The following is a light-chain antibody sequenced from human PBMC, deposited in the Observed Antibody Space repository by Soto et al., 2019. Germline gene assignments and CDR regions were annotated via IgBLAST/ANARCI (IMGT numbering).Light chain of an antibody. Sequence: DIQMTQSPSSLSASVGDRVTITCRASQSINSDLNWYQQKPGKAPKFLIYAASSLQSEVPSRFSGGGSGTDFTLTISSLQPEDFATYYCQQSYTTPYTFGQGTKLEIK. V-gene: IGKV1-39*01. CDR1: QSINSD. CDR2: AAS. J-gene: IGKJ2*01. CDR3: QQSYTTPYT.